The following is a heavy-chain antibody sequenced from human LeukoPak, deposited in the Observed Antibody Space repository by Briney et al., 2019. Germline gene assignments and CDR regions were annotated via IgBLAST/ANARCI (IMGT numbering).Heavy chain of an antibody. D-gene: IGHD4-17*01. CDR3: ARVDYGDYNFDY. J-gene: IGHJ4*02. Sequence: ASVKVSCKASGYTFTRYGISWGRQAPGQGLEWMGWISAYNGNTNYAQKLQGRVTMTTDTSTSTAYMELRSLRSDDTAVYYCARVDYGDYNFDYWGQGTLVTVSS. CDR1: GYTFTRYG. V-gene: IGHV1-18*04. CDR2: ISAYNGNT.